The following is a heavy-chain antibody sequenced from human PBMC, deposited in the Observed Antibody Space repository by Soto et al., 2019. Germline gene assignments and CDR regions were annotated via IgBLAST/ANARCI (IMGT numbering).Heavy chain of an antibody. V-gene: IGHV4-34*01. D-gene: IGHD4-17*01. CDR3: ARGPRPIRYTVTRYYYYGMDV. CDR1: GGSFSGYY. Sequence: SETLSLTCAVYGGSFSGYYWSWIRQPPGKGLEWIGEINHSGSTNYNPSLKSRVTISVDTSKNQFSLKLSSVTAADTAVYYCARGPRPIRYTVTRYYYYGMDVWGQGTTVTVSS. CDR2: INHSGST. J-gene: IGHJ6*02.